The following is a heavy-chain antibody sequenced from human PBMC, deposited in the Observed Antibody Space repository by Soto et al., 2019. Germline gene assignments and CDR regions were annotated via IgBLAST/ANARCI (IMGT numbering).Heavy chain of an antibody. CDR2: INPNSGGT. Sequence: ASVKFSCKASGYTFTGYYMHWVRQAPGQWLEWMGWINPNSGGTNYAQKFQGWVTMTRDTSISTAYMELSRLRSGDTAVYYCARDFGPTYYYDSSGYLGYWGQGTLVTVSS. CDR1: GYTFTGYY. D-gene: IGHD3-22*01. CDR3: ARDFGPTYYYDSSGYLGY. J-gene: IGHJ4*02. V-gene: IGHV1-2*04.